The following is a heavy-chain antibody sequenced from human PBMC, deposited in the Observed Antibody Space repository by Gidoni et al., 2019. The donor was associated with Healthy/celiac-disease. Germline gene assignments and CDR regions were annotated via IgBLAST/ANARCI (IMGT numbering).Heavy chain of an antibody. J-gene: IGHJ4*02. D-gene: IGHD6-19*01. V-gene: IGHV3-7*01. CDR1: GFSFSSFW. CDR2: IKQDGSDK. Sequence: EVQLVESGGGLVQPGGSLRLSCAASGFSFSSFWMSWVRQAPGKGLEWVANIKQDGSDKYYVDSVKGRFTISRDNAKNSLYLQMNSLRAEDTAVYYCARDRRIAVAGFYYFGYWGQGTLVTVSS. CDR3: ARDRRIAVAGFYYFGY.